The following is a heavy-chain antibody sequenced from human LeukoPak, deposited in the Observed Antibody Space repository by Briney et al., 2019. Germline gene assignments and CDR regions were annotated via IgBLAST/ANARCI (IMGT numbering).Heavy chain of an antibody. Sequence: ASVKVSCKASGYTFTSYGISWVRQAPGQGLEWMGWISAYNGNTNYAQKLQGRVTMTTDTSTSTAYMELSSLRSEDTAVYYCASCIAAAVGYAFDIWGQGTMVTVSS. V-gene: IGHV1-18*01. CDR3: ASCIAAAVGYAFDI. CDR2: ISAYNGNT. J-gene: IGHJ3*02. CDR1: GYTFTSYG. D-gene: IGHD6-13*01.